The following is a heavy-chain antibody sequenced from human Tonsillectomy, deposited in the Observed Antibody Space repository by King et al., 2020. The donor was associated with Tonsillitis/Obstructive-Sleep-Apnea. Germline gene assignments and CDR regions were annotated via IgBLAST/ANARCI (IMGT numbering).Heavy chain of an antibody. V-gene: IGHV5-51*01. J-gene: IGHJ3*02. CDR3: ARAGCSGCSCEIDAFDI. CDR2: IYPGDSDT. D-gene: IGHD2-15*01. Sequence: VQLVESGAEVKKPGESLKISCKGSGYSFTSYWIGWVRQMPGKGLEWMGVIYPGDSDTRYSPSFQGQVTISADKSISTAYLQWSSLKASDTAMYYCARAGCSGCSCEIDAFDIWGQGTMVTVSS. CDR1: GYSFTSYW.